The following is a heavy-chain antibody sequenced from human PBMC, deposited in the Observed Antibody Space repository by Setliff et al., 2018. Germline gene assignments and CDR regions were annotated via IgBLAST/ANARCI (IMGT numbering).Heavy chain of an antibody. V-gene: IGHV4-39*01. Sequence: SDTLSLTCTVSGGSLSGSLRGYAVFWGWIRQSPGKELEWIGSAYYNGDSYYNPSLKSRVTMSVDTSRNQFSLHLISVTAADTAVYYCARHVGTRSRGYNYYYYFMDVWGKGTTVTVSS. CDR3: ARHVGTRSRGYNYYYYFMDV. CDR1: GGSLSGSLRGYAVF. CDR2: AYYNGDS. J-gene: IGHJ6*03. D-gene: IGHD3-10*01.